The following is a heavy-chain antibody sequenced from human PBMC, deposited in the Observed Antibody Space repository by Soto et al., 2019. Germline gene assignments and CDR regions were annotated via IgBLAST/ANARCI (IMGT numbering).Heavy chain of an antibody. V-gene: IGHV1-3*01. D-gene: IGHD1-26*01. CDR2: INAANGNT. Sequence: ASVKVSCKASEYTFTTFAMHWVRQAPGQRPEWMGWINAANGNTKYSQNFQGRVTITRDTSASTAYMELSSLRSEDTAVYYCARGFIGAYYYYYGMDVWGQGTTVTVSS. CDR1: EYTFTTFA. CDR3: ARGFIGAYYYYYGMDV. J-gene: IGHJ6*02.